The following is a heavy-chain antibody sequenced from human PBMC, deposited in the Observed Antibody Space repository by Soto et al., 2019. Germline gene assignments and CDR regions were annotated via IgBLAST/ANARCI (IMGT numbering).Heavy chain of an antibody. Sequence: EVQLVESGGGLVQPGGSLRLSCAASGFTFSSHWMHWVRQAPGKGLVWVSRINGDGSSTTYADSVKGRFTISRDDAKSTLYLQMNSLRAEDTAVDYCARGLEEWGKPAFIWGQGTLVTVSS. CDR1: GFTFSSHW. V-gene: IGHV3-74*01. J-gene: IGHJ3*02. D-gene: IGHD3-16*01. CDR2: INGDGSST. CDR3: ARGLEEWGKPAFI.